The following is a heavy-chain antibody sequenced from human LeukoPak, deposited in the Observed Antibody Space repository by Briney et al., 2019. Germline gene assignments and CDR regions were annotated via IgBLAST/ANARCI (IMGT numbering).Heavy chain of an antibody. CDR2: IDWDDDK. D-gene: IGHD1-1*01. J-gene: IGHJ6*02. Sequence: SGPALVKPTQTLTLTCTFPGFSLSPSGMCLSWIRQPPWKALEWLARIDWDDDKYYSTALQTRLTMSKDTSKNQVVLTMTNMDPVDTGTYYCARSSGTRAYGMDVWGQGTTVTVSS. V-gene: IGHV2-70*11. CDR3: ARSSGTRAYGMDV. CDR1: GFSLSPSGMC.